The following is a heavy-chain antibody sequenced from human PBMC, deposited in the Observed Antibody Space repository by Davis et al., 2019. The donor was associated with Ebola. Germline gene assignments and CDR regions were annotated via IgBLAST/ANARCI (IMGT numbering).Heavy chain of an antibody. J-gene: IGHJ5*02. Sequence: GESLKISCAASGFSLSSCSMSWVRQAPGKGLEWVSSINAGGTVFTADSVKGRFAISRDSASNSLFLQMNSLRAEDTAVYYCVRFDIVMETAHSWFDPWGQGTLVTVSS. CDR2: INAGGTV. D-gene: IGHD2-21*02. CDR3: VRFDIVMETAHSWFDP. CDR1: GFSLSSCS. V-gene: IGHV3-48*01.